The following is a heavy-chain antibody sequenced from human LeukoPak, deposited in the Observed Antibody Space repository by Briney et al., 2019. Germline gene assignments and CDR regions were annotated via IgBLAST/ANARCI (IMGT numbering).Heavy chain of an antibody. D-gene: IGHD1-1*01. CDR3: ARGDGYINYYYYMDV. J-gene: IGHJ6*03. CDR1: GYTFTGYY. CDR2: INPNSGGT. V-gene: IGHV1-2*06. Sequence: ASVKVSCKASGYTFTGYYMHWVRQAPGQGLEWMGRINPNSGGTNYAQKFQGRVTMTRDTSISTAYMELSRLRSDDTAVYYCARGDGYINYYYYMDVWGKGTTVTGSS.